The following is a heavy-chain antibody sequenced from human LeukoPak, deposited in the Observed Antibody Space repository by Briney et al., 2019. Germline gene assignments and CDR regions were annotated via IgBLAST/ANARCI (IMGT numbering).Heavy chain of an antibody. V-gene: IGHV4-34*01. CDR3: TRDRTPRGGWFDP. J-gene: IGHJ5*02. CDR1: GGSFNNYY. Sequence: SETLSLTSAVYGGSFNNYYWNRVRPPPGKGLEWIGEFDKSGSTKYNPSLKSRVTISPGTSDDQLSLRLTSVTAADTAVYYCTRDRTPRGGWFDPWGQGTQVSVSS. CDR2: FDKSGST. D-gene: IGHD1-14*01.